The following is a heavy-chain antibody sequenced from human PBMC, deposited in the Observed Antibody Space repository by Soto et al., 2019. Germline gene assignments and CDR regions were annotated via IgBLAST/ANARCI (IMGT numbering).Heavy chain of an antibody. CDR1: GGSISSGTYS. J-gene: IGHJ5*02. CDR2: MYYSGST. Sequence: SETLSLTCTVSGGSISSGTYSWGWIRQPPGKGLEWIGSMYYSGSTSYNPSLKSRVTMSVDTSKNQLSLRLSSVTAADTAVYYCARLHCNSPNCVPLDPWGQGTLVTVSS. CDR3: ARLHCNSPNCVPLDP. D-gene: IGHD2-2*01. V-gene: IGHV4-39*01.